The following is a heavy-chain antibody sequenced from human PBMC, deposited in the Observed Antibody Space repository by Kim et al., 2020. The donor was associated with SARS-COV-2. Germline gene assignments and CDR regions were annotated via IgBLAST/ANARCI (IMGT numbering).Heavy chain of an antibody. D-gene: IGHD3-22*01. CDR3: ARDATYYYDSSGYYSGWFDP. Sequence: ASVKVSCKASGYTFTSYYMHWVRQAPGQGLEWMGIINPSGGSTSYAQKFQGRVTMTRDTSTSTVYMELSSLRSEDTAVYYCARDATYYYDSSGYYSGWFDPWGQGTLVTVSS. J-gene: IGHJ5*02. CDR2: INPSGGST. CDR1: GYTFTSYY. V-gene: IGHV1-46*01.